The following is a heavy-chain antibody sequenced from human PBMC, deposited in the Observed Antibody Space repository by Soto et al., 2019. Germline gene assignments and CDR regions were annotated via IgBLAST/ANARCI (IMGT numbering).Heavy chain of an antibody. J-gene: IGHJ6*02. CDR2: ISYDGSNK. D-gene: IGHD3-3*01. CDR3: AKDVLRFLEWLAFYGMDV. CDR1: GFPFSSYC. Sequence: GGSLRLSCTASGFPFSSYCRHWVRQAPGKGLEWVAVISYDGSNKYYADSVKGRFTISRDNSKNTLYLQMNSLRAEDTAVYYCAKDVLRFLEWLAFYGMDVWGQGTTVTVSS. V-gene: IGHV3-30*18.